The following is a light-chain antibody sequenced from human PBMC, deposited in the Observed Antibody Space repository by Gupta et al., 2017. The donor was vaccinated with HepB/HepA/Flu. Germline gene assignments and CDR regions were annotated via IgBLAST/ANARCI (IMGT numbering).Light chain of an antibody. CDR1: SSDVGAYRY. J-gene: IGLJ2*01. CDR2: NVN. CDR3: CSYAGDYSLV. V-gene: IGLV2-11*01. Sequence: QSALTQPRSVSGSPGQSVTISCTGTSSDVGAYRYVSWYQQHPDKAPKVIIYNVNERPSGVPDRFSGSKSGNTASLTISGLQAEDEGDYYCCSYAGDYSLVFGGGTKLTVL.